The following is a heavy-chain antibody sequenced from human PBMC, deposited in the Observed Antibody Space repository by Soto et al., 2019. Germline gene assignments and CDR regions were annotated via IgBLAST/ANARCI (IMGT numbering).Heavy chain of an antibody. D-gene: IGHD6-6*01. Sequence: GASVKVSCKASGYSFTNYAMHWVRQAPGQSLEWMGWINAGNGNTKYSQKFKGRVTMTRDTSTSTVNKEMSSLRSEDTAVNYCARSGATIAAGPFDYWGQGTLVTVSS. V-gene: IGHV1-3*01. CDR3: ARSGATIAAGPFDY. J-gene: IGHJ4*02. CDR2: INAGNGNT. CDR1: GYSFTNYA.